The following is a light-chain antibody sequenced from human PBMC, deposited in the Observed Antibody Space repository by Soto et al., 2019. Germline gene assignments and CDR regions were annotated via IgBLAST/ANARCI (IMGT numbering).Light chain of an antibody. CDR2: QVS. J-gene: IGLJ1*01. CDR1: SSDFGGYYY. CDR3: SSYTSSNTFYV. V-gene: IGLV2-14*01. Sequence: QSALTQPASVSGSPGQSITISCTGTSSDFGGYYYVSWYQHHPGKAPKLMIYQVSNRPSGVSNRFSGSKSGNTASLTISGLQAEDEADYYCSSYTSSNTFYVFGTGTKVTVL.